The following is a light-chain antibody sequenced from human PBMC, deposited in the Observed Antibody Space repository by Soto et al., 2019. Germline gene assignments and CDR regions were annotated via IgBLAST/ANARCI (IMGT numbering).Light chain of an antibody. Sequence: QSVLTQPPSVSGAPGQRVTISCTGSSSNIGAGYDVHWYQQLPGTAPKLLIYVNTNRPSGVPDRFSGSKSGTSASLAITGLQAEDEADYYCQSYDSSLSGVAFGGGTKLTV. J-gene: IGLJ2*01. CDR2: VNT. V-gene: IGLV1-40*01. CDR1: SSNIGAGYD. CDR3: QSYDSSLSGVA.